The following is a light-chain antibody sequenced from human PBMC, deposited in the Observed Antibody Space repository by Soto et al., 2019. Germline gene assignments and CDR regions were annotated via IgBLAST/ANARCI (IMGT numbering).Light chain of an antibody. CDR2: DAS. CDR1: QSVSRS. V-gene: IGKV3-11*01. Sequence: EIVFTQSPATRSLSPGDRAVLSCRASQSVSRSLTWYQHKPGQAPRLLIYDASTRATGIPRRFSGSGSGTDFTLTISSLEPEDFAVYYCQQRSNRFGGGTKVDIK. CDR3: QQRSNR. J-gene: IGKJ4*01.